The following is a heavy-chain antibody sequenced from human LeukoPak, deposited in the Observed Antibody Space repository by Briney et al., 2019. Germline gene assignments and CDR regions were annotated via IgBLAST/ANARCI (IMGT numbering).Heavy chain of an antibody. CDR2: ISSNGGST. Sequence: GGSLRLSCAASGFTFSSYAMHWVRQAPGKGLEYVSAISSNGGSTYYANSVKGRFTISRDNSKNTLYLQMGSLRAEDMAVYYCARAGSRASLGIDYWGQGTLVTVSS. CDR3: ARAGSRASLGIDY. V-gene: IGHV3-64*01. D-gene: IGHD3-16*01. J-gene: IGHJ4*02. CDR1: GFTFSSYA.